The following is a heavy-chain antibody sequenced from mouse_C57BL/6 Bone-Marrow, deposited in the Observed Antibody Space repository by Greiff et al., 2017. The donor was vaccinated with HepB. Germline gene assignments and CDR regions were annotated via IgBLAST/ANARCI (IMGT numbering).Heavy chain of an antibody. CDR3: ARSVYYGSRYFDY. V-gene: IGHV1-82*01. CDR2: IYPGDGDT. J-gene: IGHJ2*01. D-gene: IGHD1-1*01. Sequence: VQLQQSGPELVKPGASVKISCKASGYAFSSSWMNWVKQRPGKGLEWIGRIYPGDGDTNYNGKFKGKATLTADKSSSTAYMQLSSLTSEDSAVYFCARSVYYGSRYFDYWGQGTTLTVSS. CDR1: GYAFSSSW.